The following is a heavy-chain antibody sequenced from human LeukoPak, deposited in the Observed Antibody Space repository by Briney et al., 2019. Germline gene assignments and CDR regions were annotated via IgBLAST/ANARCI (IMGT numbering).Heavy chain of an antibody. CDR2: ISWNSGSI. CDR3: AKPVSQYFDWCWDY. CDR1: GFTFDDYA. Sequence: GRSLRLSCAASGFTFDDYAMHWVRQAPGKGLEWVSGISWNSGSIGYADSVKGRFTISRDNSKSTLYVQMNILRAEDTAVYYCAKPVSQYFDWCWDYWGQGTLVTVSS. J-gene: IGHJ4*02. D-gene: IGHD3-9*01. V-gene: IGHV3-9*01.